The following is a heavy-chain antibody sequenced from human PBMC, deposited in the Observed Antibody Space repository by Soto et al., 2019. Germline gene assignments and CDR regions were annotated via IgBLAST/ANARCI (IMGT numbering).Heavy chain of an antibody. CDR1: GGSISSYY. CDR2: IYYSGST. J-gene: IGHJ4*02. CDR3: ARRWRTSFDF. Sequence: SETLSLTCTVSGGSISSYYWSWIRQPPGKGLEWIGYIYYSGSTNYNPSLKSRVTISVDTSKNQFSLKVSSVTAADTAVYYCARRWRTSFDFWGQGTLVTVSS. D-gene: IGHD6-13*01. V-gene: IGHV4-59*01.